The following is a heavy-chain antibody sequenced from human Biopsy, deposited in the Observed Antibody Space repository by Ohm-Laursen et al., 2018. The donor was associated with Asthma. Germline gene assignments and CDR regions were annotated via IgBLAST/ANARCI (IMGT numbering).Heavy chain of an antibody. CDR1: GYIFTSHA. V-gene: IGHV1-2*06. J-gene: IGHJ5*02. Sequence: SVKVSCKASGYIFTSHAMNWMRQAPGQGLEWMGRINPNSGGTNYAQKFQGRVTMTRDTSISTAYMEVSRLRSDDTAVYYCARGQKSAGDRWFDPWGQGTLVTVSS. CDR3: ARGQKSAGDRWFDP. D-gene: IGHD6-13*01. CDR2: INPNSGGT.